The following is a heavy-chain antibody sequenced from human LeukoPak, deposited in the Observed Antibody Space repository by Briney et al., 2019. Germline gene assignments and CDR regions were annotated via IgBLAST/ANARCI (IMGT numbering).Heavy chain of an antibody. Sequence: PSETLSLTCTVSGGSISSGSYYWSWTRQPAGKGLEWIGRIYTSGSTNYNPSLKSRVTISVDTSKNQFSLKLSSVTAADTAVYYCALSIAARRQFDYWGQGTLVTVSS. CDR1: GGSISSGSYY. V-gene: IGHV4-61*02. D-gene: IGHD6-6*01. CDR3: ALSIAARRQFDY. J-gene: IGHJ4*02. CDR2: IYTSGST.